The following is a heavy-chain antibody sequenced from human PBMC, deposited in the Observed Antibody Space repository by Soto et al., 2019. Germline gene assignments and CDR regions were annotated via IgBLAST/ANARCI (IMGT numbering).Heavy chain of an antibody. CDR2: ISYHGTNK. D-gene: IGHD3-22*01. CDR1: GFTFSTYT. CDR3: ARGGTYDSSGYFFDY. J-gene: IGHJ4*02. Sequence: GGSLRLSCAASGFTFSTYTMHWVRQAPGKGLEWVALISYHGTNKYYADSVKGRFTISRDNSKHTLDLQMNSLRSEDTAVYYCARGGTYDSSGYFFDYWGQGTLVTVSS. V-gene: IGHV3-30-3*01.